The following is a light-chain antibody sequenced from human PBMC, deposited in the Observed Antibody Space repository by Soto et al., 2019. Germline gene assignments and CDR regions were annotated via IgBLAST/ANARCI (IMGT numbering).Light chain of an antibody. Sequence: QSVLTQPPSVSAAPGQKVTISCSGSSSNIGNNYVSWYQQLPGTAPKVLIYDNYKRPSGIPVRISGSKSGTSATLGIAGLQTGDEADYYCGTWDSSLSAYVFGTGTKVTVL. CDR3: GTWDSSLSAYV. J-gene: IGLJ1*01. CDR2: DNY. CDR1: SSNIGNNY. V-gene: IGLV1-51*01.